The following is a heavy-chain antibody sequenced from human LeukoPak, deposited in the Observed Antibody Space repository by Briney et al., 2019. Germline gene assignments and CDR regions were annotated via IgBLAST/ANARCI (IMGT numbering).Heavy chain of an antibody. V-gene: IGHV1-2*02. CDR1: GYTFTDYY. CDR2: INPNSGST. J-gene: IGHJ4*02. CDR3: ARHPNLDS. Sequence: SVKVSCKTSGYTFTDYYIHWVRQAPGQGFEWMGWINPNSGSTSYAQKFQDRVTLTRDTSISTAYMELSRLRSDDTAVYYCARHPNLDSWGQGTLVIVSS.